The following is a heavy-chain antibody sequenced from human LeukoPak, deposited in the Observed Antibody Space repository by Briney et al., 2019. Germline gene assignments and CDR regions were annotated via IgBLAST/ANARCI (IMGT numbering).Heavy chain of an antibody. J-gene: IGHJ4*02. Sequence: GGSLRLSRAASGFTFSNYAMTWVRQAPVKGLEWVSGISGNGDSTYYADSVKGRFTISRDNSKNTLYLQMNSLRAEDTALYYCTRTRGCSSTSCYADYWGQGTLVTVSS. CDR3: TRTRGCSSTSCYADY. CDR1: GFTFSNYA. D-gene: IGHD2-2*01. CDR2: ISGNGDST. V-gene: IGHV3-23*01.